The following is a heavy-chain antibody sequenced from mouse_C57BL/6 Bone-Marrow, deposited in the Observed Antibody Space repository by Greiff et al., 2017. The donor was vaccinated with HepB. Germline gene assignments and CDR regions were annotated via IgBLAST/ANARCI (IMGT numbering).Heavy chain of an antibody. J-gene: IGHJ2*01. V-gene: IGHV5-16*01. Sequence: EVKLVESEGGLVQPGSSMKLSCTASGFTFSDYYMAWVRQVPEKGLEWVANINYDGSSTYYLDSLKSRFIISRDNAKNILYLQMSSQKSEDTATYYCEITTLAGYFDYWGQGTTLTVSS. CDR1: GFTFSDYY. D-gene: IGHD1-1*01. CDR3: EITTLAGYFDY. CDR2: INYDGSST.